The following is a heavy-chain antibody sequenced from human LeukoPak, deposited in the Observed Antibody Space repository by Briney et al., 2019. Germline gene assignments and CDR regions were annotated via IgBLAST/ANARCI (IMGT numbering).Heavy chain of an antibody. CDR1: GFTFSTHT. Sequence: GGSLRLSCAASGFTFSTHTMHWVRQAPGKGLEWVALVSFDGSTKYYGDSVKGRFTISRDNSKNTLSLQMNSLRAEDTAVFYCAREFGPSTNLGRIGHWGQGTLVTVSS. J-gene: IGHJ4*02. CDR2: VSFDGSTK. D-gene: IGHD2-2*01. V-gene: IGHV3-30-3*01. CDR3: AREFGPSTNLGRIGH.